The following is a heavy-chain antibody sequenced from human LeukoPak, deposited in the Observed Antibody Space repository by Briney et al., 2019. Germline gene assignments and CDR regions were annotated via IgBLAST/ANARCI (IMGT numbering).Heavy chain of an antibody. J-gene: IGHJ3*02. Sequence: ASVKVSCKASGGTFSSYAISWVRQAPGQGLEWMGGIIPIFVTANYAQKFQGRVTITTEESQSTAYMGLSSLRSEDTAVYYCAALGYYDSSGYWPDAFDIWGQGTMVTVSS. CDR2: IIPIFVTA. V-gene: IGHV1-69*05. CDR1: GGTFSSYA. CDR3: AALGYYDSSGYWPDAFDI. D-gene: IGHD3-22*01.